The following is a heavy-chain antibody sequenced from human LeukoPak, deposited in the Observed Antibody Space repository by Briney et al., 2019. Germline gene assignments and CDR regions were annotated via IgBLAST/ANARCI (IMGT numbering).Heavy chain of an antibody. Sequence: SETLSLTCTVSGGSISSSSYYWGWIRQPPGKGLEWIGSIYYSGSTYYNPSLKSRVTISVDTSKNQFSLKLSSVTAADTAVYYCARDTGPIAAAYFDYWGQGTLVTVSP. J-gene: IGHJ4*02. V-gene: IGHV4-39*07. CDR2: IYYSGST. CDR1: GGSISSSSYY. D-gene: IGHD6-13*01. CDR3: ARDTGPIAAAYFDY.